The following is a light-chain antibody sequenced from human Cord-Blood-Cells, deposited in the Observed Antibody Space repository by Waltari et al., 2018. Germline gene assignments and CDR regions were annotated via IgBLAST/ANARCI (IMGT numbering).Light chain of an antibody. CDR2: EVS. CDR3: SSYTSSSTL. J-gene: IGLJ1*01. V-gene: IGLV2-14*01. CDR1: SSDVGGYNY. Sequence: QSALTQPASVSGSPGQSIPISCTGTSSDVGGYNYVSWYQQHPGKAPKLMIYEVSNRPSGVSNRFSGSKSGNTASLTISGLQAEDEADYYCSSYTSSSTLFGTGTKVTVL.